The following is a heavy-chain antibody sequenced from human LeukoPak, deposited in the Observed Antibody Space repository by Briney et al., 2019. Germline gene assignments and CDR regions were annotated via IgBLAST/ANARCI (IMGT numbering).Heavy chain of an antibody. Sequence: PSDTLSLTCTVSGGSIGTYYWTWIRQPPGKRLEWIGYIYYSGSTAYNPSLKSRVTISVDTSKNQFSLKLSTVTAADTAVYYCARDRWVFDYWGQGTLVTVSS. CDR2: IYYSGST. V-gene: IGHV4-59*01. CDR3: ARDRWVFDY. D-gene: IGHD4-23*01. J-gene: IGHJ4*02. CDR1: GGSIGTYY.